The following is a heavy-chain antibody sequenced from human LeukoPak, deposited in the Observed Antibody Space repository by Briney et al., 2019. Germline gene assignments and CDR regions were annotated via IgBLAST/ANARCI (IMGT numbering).Heavy chain of an antibody. CDR2: IYSGGST. J-gene: IGHJ3*02. V-gene: IGHV3-53*01. CDR1: GFTVSSNY. Sequence: PGGSLRLSCAASGFTVSSNYMSWVRQAPGKGLEWVSVIYSGGSTYYADSVKGRFTISRDNSKNTLYLQMNSLRAEDTAVYYCARGSVDTATHDAFDIWGQGTMVTVSS. D-gene: IGHD5-18*01. CDR3: ARGSVDTATHDAFDI.